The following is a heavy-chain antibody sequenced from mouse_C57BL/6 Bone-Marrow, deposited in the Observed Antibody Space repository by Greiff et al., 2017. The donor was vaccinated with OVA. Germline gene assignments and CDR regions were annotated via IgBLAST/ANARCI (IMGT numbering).Heavy chain of an antibody. CDR3: ARWGLLLDY. D-gene: IGHD2-3*01. V-gene: IGHV1-59*01. Sequence: QVQLQQPGAELVRPGTSVKLSCKASGYTFTSYLMHWVKQRPGQGLEWIGVIDPSDSYTNYNQKFKGKATLTVDTSSSTAYMQLSSLTSEDSAVYYCARWGLLLDYWGQGTTLTVSS. J-gene: IGHJ2*01. CDR2: IDPSDSYT. CDR1: GYTFTSYL.